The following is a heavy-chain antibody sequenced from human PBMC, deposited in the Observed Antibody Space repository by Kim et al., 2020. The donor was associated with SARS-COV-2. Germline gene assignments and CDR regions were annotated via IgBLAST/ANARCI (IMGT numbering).Heavy chain of an antibody. J-gene: IGHJ6*02. D-gene: IGHD6-13*01. Sequence: ASVKVSCKASGYTFTGYYMHWVRQAPGQGLEWMGWINPNSGGTNYAQKFQGWVTMTRDTSISTAYMELSRLRSDDTAVYYCARSIAAAGNGMDVWGQGTTVTVSS. V-gene: IGHV1-2*04. CDR3: ARSIAAAGNGMDV. CDR2: INPNSGGT. CDR1: GYTFTGYY.